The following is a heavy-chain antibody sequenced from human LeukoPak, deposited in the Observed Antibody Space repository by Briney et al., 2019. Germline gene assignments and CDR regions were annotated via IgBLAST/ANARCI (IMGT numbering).Heavy chain of an antibody. D-gene: IGHD6-6*01. CDR2: ISGSGGST. J-gene: IGHJ4*02. CDR3: AKDLVLGPFDY. Sequence: GGSLGLSCAASGFTFTSFAMSWVRQAPGKGLQWVSSISGSGGSTYYADSVKGRFTISRDNSKNTLYLQMNSLRAGDTAVYFCAKDLVLGPFDYWGQGTLVTVSS. V-gene: IGHV3-23*01. CDR1: GFTFTSFA.